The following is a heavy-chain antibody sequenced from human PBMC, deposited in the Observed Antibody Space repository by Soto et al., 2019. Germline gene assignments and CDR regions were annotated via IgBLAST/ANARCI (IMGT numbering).Heavy chain of an antibody. CDR1: GGSISSGGYY. Sequence: SETLSLTCTVSGGSISSGGYYWIWLRQHPGKGLEGIGFIYNSGSTHYNPSSRSRVTISVDTSQNQISLKLDSVTVEYTAVYFCARGWEPYCLDFWGQGTLVTVSS. D-gene: IGHD2-15*01. CDR2: IYNSGST. J-gene: IGHJ4*02. V-gene: IGHV4-31*03. CDR3: ARGWEPYCLDF.